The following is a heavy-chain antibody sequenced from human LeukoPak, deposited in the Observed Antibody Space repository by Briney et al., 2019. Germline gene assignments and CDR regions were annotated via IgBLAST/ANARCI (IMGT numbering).Heavy chain of an antibody. CDR3: ARGFPYYYGSGDIGLYFDY. D-gene: IGHD3-10*01. V-gene: IGHV4-4*07. J-gene: IGHJ4*02. CDR2: IYTSGST. CDR1: GGSISSYY. Sequence: SETLSLTCTVSGGSISSYYWSWIRQPPGKGLEWIGRIYTSGSTNYNPSLKSRVTMSVDTSKNQFSLKLSSVTAADTAVYYCARGFPYYYGSGDIGLYFDYWGQGTLVTVSS.